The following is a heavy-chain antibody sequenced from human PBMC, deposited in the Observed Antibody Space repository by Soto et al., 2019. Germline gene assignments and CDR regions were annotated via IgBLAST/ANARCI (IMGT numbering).Heavy chain of an antibody. CDR1: GGPISSGGYF. J-gene: IGHJ4*02. CDR3: ARHENGGTYPLAY. D-gene: IGHD1-26*01. Sequence: SETLSLTCAVSGGPISSGGYFWSWIRQPPGKGLEWIGYIYHSGSTYYNPSLKSRVSISVDRSKNQFSLHLNSVTAADTAVYFCARHENGGTYPLAYWGQGTLVTVSS. CDR2: IYHSGST. V-gene: IGHV4-30-2*01.